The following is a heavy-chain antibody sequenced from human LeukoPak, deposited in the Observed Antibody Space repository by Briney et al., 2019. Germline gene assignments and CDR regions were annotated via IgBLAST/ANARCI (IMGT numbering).Heavy chain of an antibody. Sequence: ASVKVSCKASGYTFTGYYMHWVRQAPGQGLEWMGRISPNSGGTNYAQKFQGRVTMTRDTSISTAYMELSRLRSDDTAVYYCARSLIVVVPAARIGWFDPWGQGTLVTVSS. J-gene: IGHJ5*02. V-gene: IGHV1-2*06. CDR3: ARSLIVVVPAARIGWFDP. CDR1: GYTFTGYY. CDR2: ISPNSGGT. D-gene: IGHD2-2*01.